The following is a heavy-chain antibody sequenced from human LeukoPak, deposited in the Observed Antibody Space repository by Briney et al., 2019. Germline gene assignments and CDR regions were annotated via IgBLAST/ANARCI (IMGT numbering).Heavy chain of an antibody. V-gene: IGHV4-34*01. CDR3: ARGEGPYSNYGY. Sequence: PSETLSLTCAVYGGSFSGYYWSWIRQPPGKGLEWIGEINHSGSTNYNPSLKSRVTISADTSKNQFSLKLSSVTAADTAVYYCARGEGPYSNYGYWGQGTLVTVSS. CDR1: GGSFSGYY. D-gene: IGHD4-11*01. CDR2: INHSGST. J-gene: IGHJ4*02.